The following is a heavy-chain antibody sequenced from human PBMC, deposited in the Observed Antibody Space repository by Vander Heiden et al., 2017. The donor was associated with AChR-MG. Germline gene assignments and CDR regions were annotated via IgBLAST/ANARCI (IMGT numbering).Heavy chain of an antibody. CDR2: ISGSGGST. J-gene: IGHJ6*03. Sequence: EVQLLESGGGLVQPGGSLRLSCAASAFTFSSYAMSWVRQAPGKGLEWVSAISGSGGSTYYADSVKGRFTISRDNSKNTLYLQMNSLRAEDTAVYYCAKRGELAVDYYYYMDVWGKGTTVTVSS. CDR3: AKRGELAVDYYYYMDV. V-gene: IGHV3-23*01. CDR1: AFTFSSYA. D-gene: IGHD1-26*01.